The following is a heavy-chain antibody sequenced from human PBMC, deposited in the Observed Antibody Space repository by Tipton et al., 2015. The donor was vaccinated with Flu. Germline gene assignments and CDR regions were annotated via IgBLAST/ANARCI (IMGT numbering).Heavy chain of an antibody. V-gene: IGHV3-33*03. CDR2: IWYDGSEK. CDR1: GLTFSSHG. Sequence: RSLRLSCAASGLTFSSHGMHWVRQGPGKGLEWVAIIWYDGSEKYYAESVKGRFTISRDNAKNSLYLEMNNLRGEDTALYYCAKDKQLVPNPLLDSWGQGTLVTVSS. J-gene: IGHJ4*02. CDR3: AKDKQLVPNPLLDS. D-gene: IGHD6-13*01.